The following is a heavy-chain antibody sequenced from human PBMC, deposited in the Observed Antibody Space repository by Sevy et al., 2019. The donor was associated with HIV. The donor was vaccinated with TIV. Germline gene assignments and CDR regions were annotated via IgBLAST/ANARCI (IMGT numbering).Heavy chain of an antibody. J-gene: IGHJ1*01. Sequence: QLGGSLRLSCAASGFTFSSYAMSWVRQAPGKGLEWVSAISGSGGSTYYADSVKGRFTISRDNSKNTLYLQMNSLRAEDTAVYYCAKAYCGGDCLSRAEYFQHWGQGTLVTVSS. CDR2: ISGSGGST. CDR3: AKAYCGGDCLSRAEYFQH. CDR1: GFTFSSYA. V-gene: IGHV3-23*01. D-gene: IGHD2-21*02.